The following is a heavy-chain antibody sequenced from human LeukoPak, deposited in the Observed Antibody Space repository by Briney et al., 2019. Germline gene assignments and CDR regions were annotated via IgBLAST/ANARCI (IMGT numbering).Heavy chain of an antibody. J-gene: IGHJ4*02. CDR2: IVAENGNL. CDR3: AREAYYGSGSIY. CDR1: GYSFTNYG. D-gene: IGHD3-10*01. Sequence: GASVTVSCTASGYSFTNYGISWVRQAPGQGLEWVGWIVAENGNLNYAEKFKGRVTMTTDTPTNIVYLEMESLRSDDTAVYYCAREAYYGSGSIYWGQGTLVTVSS. V-gene: IGHV1-18*01.